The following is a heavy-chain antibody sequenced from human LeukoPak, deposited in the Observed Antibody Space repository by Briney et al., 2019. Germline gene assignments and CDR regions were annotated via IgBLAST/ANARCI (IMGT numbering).Heavy chain of an antibody. CDR3: ARDLGGYSDGSYYYYMDV. Sequence: SETLSLTCAVYGGSFSGYYWSWIRQSPGKGLEWIGEINHSGSTNYNPSLKSRVTISVDTSKNQFSLKLSSVTAADTAVYYCARDLGGYSDGSYYYYMDVWGKGTTVTVSS. J-gene: IGHJ6*03. CDR2: INHSGST. V-gene: IGHV4-34*01. CDR1: GGSFSGYY. D-gene: IGHD5-18*01.